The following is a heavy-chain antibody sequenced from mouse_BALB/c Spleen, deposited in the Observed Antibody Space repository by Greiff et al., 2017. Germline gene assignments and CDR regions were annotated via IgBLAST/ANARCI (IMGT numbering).Heavy chain of an antibody. CDR2: ISSGGST. Sequence: DVMLVESGGGLVKPGGSLKLSCAASGFTFSSYAMSWVRQTPEKRLEWVASISSGGSTYYPDSVKGRFTISRDNARNILYLQMSSLRSEDTAMYYCARGGDYGDSFGYWGQGTTLTVSS. CDR3: ARGGDYGDSFGY. V-gene: IGHV5-6-5*01. D-gene: IGHD1-1*01. J-gene: IGHJ2*01. CDR1: GFTFSSYA.